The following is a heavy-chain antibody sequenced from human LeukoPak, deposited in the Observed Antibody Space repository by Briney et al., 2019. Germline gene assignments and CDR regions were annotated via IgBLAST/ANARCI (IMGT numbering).Heavy chain of an antibody. CDR2: ISGGTTTI. CDR3: ARAYSSGWYYPPCDY. D-gene: IGHD6-19*01. Sequence: PGGSLRLSCAASGFIFSAYNMNWVRQTPGKGLEWISYISGGTTTIRYADSVKGRFTISRDNTKNSLYLQMNSLRAEDTAVYYCARAYSSGWYYPPCDYWGQGTLVTVSS. V-gene: IGHV3-48*04. CDR1: GFIFSAYN. J-gene: IGHJ4*02.